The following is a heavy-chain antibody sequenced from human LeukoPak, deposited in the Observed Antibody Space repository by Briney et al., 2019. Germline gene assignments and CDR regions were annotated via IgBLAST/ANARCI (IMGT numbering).Heavy chain of an antibody. CDR1: GGPISSSNW. D-gene: IGHD6-13*01. J-gene: IGHJ6*04. Sequence: PSGTLSLTCAVSGGPISSSNWWSWVRQPPGKGLEWIGEIYHSGSTNYNPSLKSRVTISVDKSKNQFSLKLSSVTAADTAVYYCARDGGRQQLVREVYYYYGMDVWGKGTTVTVSS. CDR3: ARDGGRQQLVREVYYYYGMDV. V-gene: IGHV4-4*02. CDR2: IYHSGST.